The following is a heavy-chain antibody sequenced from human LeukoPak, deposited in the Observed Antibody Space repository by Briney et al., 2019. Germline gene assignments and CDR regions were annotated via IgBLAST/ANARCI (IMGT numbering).Heavy chain of an antibody. CDR2: LYSDGNT. V-gene: IGHV3-53*01. Sequence: GGSLRLSCAASGFTVITNAMTWVRQAPGKGFEWVSVLYSDGNTKYADSVQGRFTICRDNSKNTLYLEMNSLSPDDTAVYYCARGVEPLAANTLAYWGQGTLVTVSS. D-gene: IGHD1-14*01. J-gene: IGHJ4*02. CDR1: GFTVITNA. CDR3: ARGVEPLAANTLAY.